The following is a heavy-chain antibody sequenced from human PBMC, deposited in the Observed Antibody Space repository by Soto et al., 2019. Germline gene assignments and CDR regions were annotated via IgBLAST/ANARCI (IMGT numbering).Heavy chain of an antibody. CDR2: IYYSGST. D-gene: IGHD6-13*01. Sequence: QVQLQESGPGLVKPSQTLSLTCTVSGGSISSGGYYWSWIRQHPGKGLEWIGYIYYSGSTYYNPSPKRRVNXRVXTXKNQFPLKLSSVTAAATAVYYCARAGIAAAGNWFDPWGQGTLVTVSS. CDR1: GGSISSGGYY. V-gene: IGHV4-31*03. J-gene: IGHJ5*02. CDR3: ARAGIAAAGNWFDP.